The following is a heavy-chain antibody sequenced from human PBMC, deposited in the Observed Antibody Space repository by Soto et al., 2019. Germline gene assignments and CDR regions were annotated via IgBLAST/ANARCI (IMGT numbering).Heavy chain of an antibody. CDR1: GDSVTSGSYY. D-gene: IGHD1-26*01. CDR2: ISYTGRT. V-gene: IGHV4-61*03. CDR3: ARYRIVGATPPYYYYGMDV. Sequence: SETLSLTCIVSGDSVTSGSYYWTWLRQPPGKGLEWIGYISYTGRTKYNPSLQSRVTISVDTSKNDFSLNLSSVTAADTAVYYCARYRIVGATPPYYYYGMDVWGQGTTVTVSS. J-gene: IGHJ6*02.